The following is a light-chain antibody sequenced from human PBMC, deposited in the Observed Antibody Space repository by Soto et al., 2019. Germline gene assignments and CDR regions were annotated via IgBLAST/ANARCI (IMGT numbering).Light chain of an antibody. Sequence: EIVLTQSPATLSLSPGERATLSCRASPSVSSDLAWYQQKPGQAPRLLIYDASNRATGIPARFSGSGSGTDFTLTISSLEPEDFAFYYCQQRCFGGGTKVEIK. CDR1: PSVSSD. CDR3: QQRC. J-gene: IGKJ4*01. V-gene: IGKV3-11*01. CDR2: DAS.